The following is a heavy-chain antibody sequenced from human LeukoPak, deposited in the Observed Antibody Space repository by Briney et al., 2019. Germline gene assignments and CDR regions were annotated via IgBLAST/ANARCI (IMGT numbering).Heavy chain of an antibody. J-gene: IGHJ5*02. Sequence: SETLSLTCSVSGGSISSYFWSWIRQPPGKGLEWIGYIYYSGSTHYNPSLKSRVTISVDTSKNQFSLKLSSVTAADTAVYYCARGESGAAAGRRLNWFDPWGQGTLVTVSS. CDR2: IYYSGST. CDR3: ARGESGAAAGRRLNWFDP. CDR1: GGSISSYF. V-gene: IGHV4-59*12. D-gene: IGHD6-13*01.